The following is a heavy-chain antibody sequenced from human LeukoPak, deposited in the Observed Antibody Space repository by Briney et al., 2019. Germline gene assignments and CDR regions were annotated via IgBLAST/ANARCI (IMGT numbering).Heavy chain of an antibody. J-gene: IGHJ2*01. CDR2: IGTAGDT. CDR1: GFTFSSYD. V-gene: IGHV3-13*01. Sequence: PGGSLRLSCAASGFTFSSYDMHWVRQATGKGLEWVSAIGTAGDTYYPGSVKGRFTISRESAKNSLYLQMNSLRAGDTAVYYCARVRKYSGYYSWYFDLWGRGTLVTVSS. CDR3: ARVRKYSGYYSWYFDL. D-gene: IGHD5-12*01.